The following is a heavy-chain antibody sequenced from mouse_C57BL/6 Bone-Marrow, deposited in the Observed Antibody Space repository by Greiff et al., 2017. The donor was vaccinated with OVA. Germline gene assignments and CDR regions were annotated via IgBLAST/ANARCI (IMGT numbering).Heavy chain of an antibody. J-gene: IGHJ3*01. CDR3: AREGYYGSSIAY. V-gene: IGHV1-69*01. CDR2: IDPSDGYT. Sequence: QVQLQQSGAELVMPGASVTLSCKASGYTFTSYWMHWVKQRPGQGLEWIGEIDPSDGYTNYNQKFKGKATLTVDKSSSTASMQLSSLTSEESAVYYCAREGYYGSSIAYGGQGTLVTVSA. D-gene: IGHD1-1*01. CDR1: GYTFTSYW.